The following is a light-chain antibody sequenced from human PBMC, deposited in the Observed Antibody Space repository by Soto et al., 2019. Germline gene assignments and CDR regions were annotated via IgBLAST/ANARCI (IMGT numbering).Light chain of an antibody. CDR1: ETVRNNY. CDR3: QQYRDLPQT. J-gene: IGKJ1*01. Sequence: EIVLTQSPGTLSLSPGERATLSCRASETVRNNYLAWYQQKPGQAPRPLIYNSSTRPTDISDRFSGSGSGTDFTLTISRLEPEDFALYFCQQYRDLPQTFGQGTRVEIK. CDR2: NSS. V-gene: IGKV3-20*01.